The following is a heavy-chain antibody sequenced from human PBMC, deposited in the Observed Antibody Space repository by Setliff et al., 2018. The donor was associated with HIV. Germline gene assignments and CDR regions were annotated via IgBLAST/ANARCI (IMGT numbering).Heavy chain of an antibody. V-gene: IGHV2-26*01. Sequence: ESGPTLVNPTETLTLTCTVSGFSLSNARMGVSWIRQPPGKALEWLAHIFSNDEKSYSTSLKSRLTISKDTSKNQVVLTMTNMDPVDTATYYCARDSSGYHYYFDYWGQGTLVTVSS. CDR1: GFSLSNARMG. CDR3: ARDSSGYHYYFDY. J-gene: IGHJ4*02. CDR2: IFSNDEK. D-gene: IGHD3-22*01.